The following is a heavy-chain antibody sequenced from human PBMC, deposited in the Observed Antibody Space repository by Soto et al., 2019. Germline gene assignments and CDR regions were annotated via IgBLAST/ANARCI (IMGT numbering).Heavy chain of an antibody. Sequence: EVQLLESGGGLVQPGGSLRLSCAASGFTFSSYAMSWVRQAPGKGLEWVSAISGSGGSTYYADSVKGRFTISRDNSKNKLYLQMNSLRAEDTAVYYCAKGGYSSGWYFVYWGQGTLVTVSS. D-gene: IGHD6-19*01. CDR3: AKGGYSSGWYFVY. J-gene: IGHJ4*02. V-gene: IGHV3-23*01. CDR2: ISGSGGST. CDR1: GFTFSSYA.